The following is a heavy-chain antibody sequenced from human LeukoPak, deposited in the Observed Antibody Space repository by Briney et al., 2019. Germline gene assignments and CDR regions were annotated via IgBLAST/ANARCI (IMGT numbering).Heavy chain of an antibody. Sequence: GGSLRLSCAASGFTFSRYWMQWVRQAPGKGLVWVSRINSDGSSTSYAGSVKGRFTTSRDNAKNTLYLQMNSLRAEDAAVYYCVRVGSDSGSYYDYWGQGTLVTVSS. D-gene: IGHD1-26*01. CDR1: GFTFSRYW. V-gene: IGHV3-74*01. CDR3: VRVGSDSGSYYDY. J-gene: IGHJ4*02. CDR2: INSDGSST.